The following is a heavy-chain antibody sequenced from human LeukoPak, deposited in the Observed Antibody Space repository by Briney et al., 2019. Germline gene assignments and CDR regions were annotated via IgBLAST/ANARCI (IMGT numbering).Heavy chain of an antibody. CDR3: ARHVTISGPYDASDI. CDR2: IYYSGDT. V-gene: IGHV4-59*08. Sequence: SETLSLTCTVSGDSISSYYWSWIRQPPGKGLEWIGYIYYSGDTDYNPSLKSRVTISVDTSKNQFSLKLRSVTAADTAVYYCARHVTISGPYDASDIWGQGTMVTVSP. D-gene: IGHD5-24*01. J-gene: IGHJ3*02. CDR1: GDSISSYY.